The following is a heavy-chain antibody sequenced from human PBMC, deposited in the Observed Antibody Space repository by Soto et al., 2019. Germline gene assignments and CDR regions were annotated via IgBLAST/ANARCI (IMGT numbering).Heavy chain of an antibody. V-gene: IGHV4-4*02. Sequence: PWGALSLTCVVYDTSISKDIWWNWVRQPTGQGLEWIGEVHHTKGALYNPAIRSRVTVSADLFNSKIFLEVHSLGAADTAVLYSARAGFCNLASWGQRNQVTVSS. CDR1: DTSISKDIW. D-gene: IGHD4-4*01. J-gene: IGHJ5*02. CDR3: ARAGFCNLAS. CDR2: VHHTKGA.